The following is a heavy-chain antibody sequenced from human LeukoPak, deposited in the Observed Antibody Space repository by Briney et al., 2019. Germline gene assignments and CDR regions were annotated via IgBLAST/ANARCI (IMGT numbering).Heavy chain of an antibody. CDR3: ARHTYSGSYFPFDY. V-gene: IGHV5-51*01. Sequence: KVSCKASGYTFTSYWIGWVRQMPGKGLEWMGIIYPGDSDTRYSPSFQGQVTISADKSISTAYLQWSSLKASDTAMYYCARHTYSGSYFPFDYWGQGTLVTVSS. D-gene: IGHD1-26*01. CDR1: GYTFTSYW. CDR2: IYPGDSDT. J-gene: IGHJ4*02.